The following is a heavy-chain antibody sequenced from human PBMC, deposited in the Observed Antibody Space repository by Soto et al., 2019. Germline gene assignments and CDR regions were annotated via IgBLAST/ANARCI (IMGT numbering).Heavy chain of an antibody. J-gene: IGHJ4*02. CDR1: GFTFSSYA. CDR3: AKGQVVLRSSFDY. V-gene: IGHV3-23*01. CDR2: ISGSGGST. D-gene: IGHD2-8*02. Sequence: LRLSCAASGFTFSSYAMSWVRQAPGKGLEWVSAISGSGGSTYYADSVKGRFTISRDNSKNTLYLQMNSLRAEDTAVYYCAKGQVVLRSSFDYWGQGALVTVSS.